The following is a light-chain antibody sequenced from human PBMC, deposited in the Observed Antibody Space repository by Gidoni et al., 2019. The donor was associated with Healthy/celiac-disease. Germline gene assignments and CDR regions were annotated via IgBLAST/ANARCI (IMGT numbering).Light chain of an antibody. J-gene: IGKJ2*04. CDR3: QQYNSYPMCS. CDR2: KAS. V-gene: IGKV1-5*03. Sequence: DIQMTQSPSTLSASVGDTVTITCRASQSISSWLAWYQQKPGKAPKLLIYKASSLESGVPSRFSGSGSGTEFTLTISSLQPDDFATYYCQQYNSYPMCSFGQGTKLEIK. CDR1: QSISSW.